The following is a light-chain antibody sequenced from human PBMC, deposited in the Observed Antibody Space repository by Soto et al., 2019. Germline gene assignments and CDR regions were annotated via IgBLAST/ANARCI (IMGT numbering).Light chain of an antibody. Sequence: EIVLTQSPGTLSLSPGERATLSCRASQSVSSSYLAWYQQKPGQAPRLLIYGASSRATGIPDRFSGSGSGADFALSISRLEPEDFPVYYCQQYGSSPPGLTFGGGTKGDIK. V-gene: IGKV3-20*01. CDR2: GAS. J-gene: IGKJ4*01. CDR3: QQYGSSPPGLT. CDR1: QSVSSSY.